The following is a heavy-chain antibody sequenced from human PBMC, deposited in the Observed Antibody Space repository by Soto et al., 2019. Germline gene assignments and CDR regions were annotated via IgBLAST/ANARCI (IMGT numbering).Heavy chain of an antibody. J-gene: IGHJ4*02. CDR2: IYPGDSDT. D-gene: IGHD3-22*01. Sequence: PGESLKISSKGSGYSFTSYWIGWVRQMPGKGLEWMGIIYPGDSDTRYSPSFQGQVTISADKSISTAYLQWSSLKASDTAMYYCARRSYYYDSSGYKAAYFDYWGQGTLVTVSS. CDR1: GYSFTSYW. CDR3: ARRSYYYDSSGYKAAYFDY. V-gene: IGHV5-51*01.